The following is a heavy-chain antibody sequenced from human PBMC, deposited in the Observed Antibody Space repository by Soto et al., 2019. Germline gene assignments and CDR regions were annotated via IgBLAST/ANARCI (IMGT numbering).Heavy chain of an antibody. D-gene: IGHD3-22*01. CDR3: AREGASGSHIGY. J-gene: IGHJ4*02. V-gene: IGHV1-69*01. CDR2: IIPIFGTA. Sequence: QVQLVQSVAEVKKPGSSVKVSCKASGGTFSSYAISLVRQAPGQGLEWMGGIIPIFGTANYEQKFQGRVTITADESTSTAYMELSSLRSEDTAVYYCAREGASGSHIGYWGQGTLVTVSS. CDR1: GGTFSSYA.